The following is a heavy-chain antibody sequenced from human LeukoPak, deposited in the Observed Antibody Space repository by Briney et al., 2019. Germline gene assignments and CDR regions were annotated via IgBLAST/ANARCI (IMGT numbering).Heavy chain of an antibody. D-gene: IGHD1-26*01. Sequence: GGSLRLSCAASGFTFSSYGMHWVRQAPGKGLEWVAVISYDGSNKYYADSVKGRFTISRDNSKNTLYLQMNRLRAEDTAVCYCAKDRPGAAIDYWGQGTLVTVSS. CDR2: ISYDGSNK. V-gene: IGHV3-30*18. J-gene: IGHJ4*02. CDR3: AKDRPGAAIDY. CDR1: GFTFSSYG.